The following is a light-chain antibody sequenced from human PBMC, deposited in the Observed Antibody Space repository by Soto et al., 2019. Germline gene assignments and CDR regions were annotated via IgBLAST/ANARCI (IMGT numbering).Light chain of an antibody. CDR3: QQGT. CDR2: AAS. Sequence: DIQMTQSPSSLSASVGDRVTITCRASQSISSYLNWYQQKPGKAPKLLIYAASSLQSGVPSRFSGSGSGTDFTLTISSLQPEDFATYYCQQGTFGPGTKVDIK. CDR1: QSISSY. V-gene: IGKV1-39*01. J-gene: IGKJ3*01.